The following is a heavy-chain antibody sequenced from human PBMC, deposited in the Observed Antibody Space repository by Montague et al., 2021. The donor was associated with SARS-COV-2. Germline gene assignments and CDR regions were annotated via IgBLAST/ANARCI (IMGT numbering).Heavy chain of an antibody. D-gene: IGHD2-2*01. CDR1: DAFLTSHY. V-gene: IGHV4-59*11. Sequence: SETLSLTCTVSDAFLTSHYWSWIRQPPGKGLEWTGNVFSGGNSKYKPSLKCRVTLSVDTSKNQFSLKLTSVTTADTALYYCVRDLYCRSTACIENAFDVWGQGTMVSVFS. CDR3: VRDLYCRSTACIENAFDV. J-gene: IGHJ3*01. CDR2: VFSGGNS.